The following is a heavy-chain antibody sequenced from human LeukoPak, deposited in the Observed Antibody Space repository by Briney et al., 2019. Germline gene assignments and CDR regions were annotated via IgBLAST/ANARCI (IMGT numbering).Heavy chain of an antibody. Sequence: SETLSLACAVYGGSFSGYYWSWIRQPPGKGLEWIGEINHSGSTNYNPSLKSRVTISVDTSKNQFSLKLSSVTAADTAVYYCAGLSVRTVIVFLTSSYYYYGMDVCGQGTTLTVSS. CDR2: INHSGST. CDR3: AGLSVRTVIVFLTSSYYYYGMDV. J-gene: IGHJ6*02. V-gene: IGHV4-34*01. D-gene: IGHD1-26*01. CDR1: GGSFSGYY.